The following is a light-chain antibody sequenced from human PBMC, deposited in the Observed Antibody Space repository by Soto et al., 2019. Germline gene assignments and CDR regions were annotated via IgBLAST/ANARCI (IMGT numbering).Light chain of an antibody. Sequence: QSVLTQPPSASGSPGQSFTISCTGTSSDVGGYNYVSWYQQHPGKAHKLMIYEVSKRPSGVPDRFSGSKSGNTASLTVSGLQAEDEADYYCSSYAGSNNVVFGGGTQLTVL. J-gene: IGLJ2*01. CDR1: SSDVGGYNY. CDR2: EVS. CDR3: SSYAGSNNVV. V-gene: IGLV2-8*01.